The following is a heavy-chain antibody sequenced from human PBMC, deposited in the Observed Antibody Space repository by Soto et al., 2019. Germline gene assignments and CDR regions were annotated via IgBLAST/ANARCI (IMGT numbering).Heavy chain of an antibody. Sequence: PGESLKISCQSSGYTFANYWIVWVRQMPGKGLEWMGIIYPSDSTVKHSPSVQGQVAMSVDKSISTAYLQWSSLKASDAAVYYCARGNVANYFEPWGQGTLVTVSS. CDR2: IYPSDSTV. CDR3: ARGNVANYFEP. D-gene: IGHD1-7*01. CDR1: GYTFANYW. V-gene: IGHV5-51*01. J-gene: IGHJ5*02.